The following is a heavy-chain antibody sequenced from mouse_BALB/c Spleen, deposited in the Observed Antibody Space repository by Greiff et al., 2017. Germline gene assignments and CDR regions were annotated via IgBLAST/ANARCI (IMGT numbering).Heavy chain of an antibody. D-gene: IGHD2-1*01. CDR3: TRGNPWFAY. CDR1: GYTFTSYW. CDR2: IYPSDSYT. Sequence: QVQLQQPGAGLVRPGASVKLSCKASGYTFTSYWINWVKQRPGQGLEWIGNIYPSDSYTNYNQKFKDKATLTVDKSSSTAYMQLSSPTSEDSAVYYCTRGNPWFAYWGQGTLVTVSA. J-gene: IGHJ3*01. V-gene: IGHV1-69*02.